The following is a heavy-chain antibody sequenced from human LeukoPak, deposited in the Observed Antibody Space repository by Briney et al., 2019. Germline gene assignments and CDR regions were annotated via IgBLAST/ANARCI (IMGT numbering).Heavy chain of an antibody. Sequence: GGSLRLSCAASGFSVSNNYMAWVRQAPGKGLEWVSFIYSGGSTYYSDSVKGRFTISRDNSKNTLSLQMNSLRADETAIYYCASRPRADMGPLDYWGQGTLVTVST. CDR1: GFSVSNNY. CDR2: IYSGGST. CDR3: ASRPRADMGPLDY. J-gene: IGHJ4*02. V-gene: IGHV3-53*01. D-gene: IGHD1-14*01.